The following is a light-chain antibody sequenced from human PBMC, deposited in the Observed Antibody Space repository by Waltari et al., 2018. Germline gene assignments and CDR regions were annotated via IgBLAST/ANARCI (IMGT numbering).Light chain of an antibody. V-gene: IGKV4-1*01. CDR3: QQYYDTPYT. CDR2: WAS. Sequence: DIVMTQSPDSLVVSLGERATINCKSSRNLLYSPDNKDFLAWYQQKPGQPPKLLIYWASTRESGVPDRVTRSGSGTDFSLTISSLQAEDVAVYYCQQYYDTPYTFGQGTKLEIK. CDR1: RNLLYSPDNKDF. J-gene: IGKJ2*01.